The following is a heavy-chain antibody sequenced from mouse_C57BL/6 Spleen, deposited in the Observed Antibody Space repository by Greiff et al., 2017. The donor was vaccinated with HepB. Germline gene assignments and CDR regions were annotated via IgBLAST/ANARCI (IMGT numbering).Heavy chain of an antibody. Sequence: QVQLQQSGPELVKPGASVKISCKASGYAFSSSWMNWVKQRPGKGLEWIGRIYPGDGDTNYNGKFKGKATLTADKSSSTAYMQLSSLTSEDSAVYFCARYRTDYGSSLFDYWGQGTTLTVSS. D-gene: IGHD1-1*01. CDR3: ARYRTDYGSSLFDY. CDR1: GYAFSSSW. V-gene: IGHV1-82*01. J-gene: IGHJ2*01. CDR2: IYPGDGDT.